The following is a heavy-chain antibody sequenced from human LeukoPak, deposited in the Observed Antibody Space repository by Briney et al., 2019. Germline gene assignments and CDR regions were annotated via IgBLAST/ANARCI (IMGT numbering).Heavy chain of an antibody. Sequence: GGSLRPSCAASGFTFSSYAMTWVRQTPGKRLEWVSGISASGGRTYYADSVRGRFTISRDNSKNTLYLEMNSLRAGDTAVYYCAKPPLRCSSANCYFPEYWGQGTLVTVSS. J-gene: IGHJ4*02. CDR2: ISASGGRT. CDR1: GFTFSSYA. V-gene: IGHV3-23*01. CDR3: AKPPLRCSSANCYFPEY. D-gene: IGHD2-2*01.